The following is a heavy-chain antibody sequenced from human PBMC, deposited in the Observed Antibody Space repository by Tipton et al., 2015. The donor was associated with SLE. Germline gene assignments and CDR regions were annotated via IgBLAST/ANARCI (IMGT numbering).Heavy chain of an antibody. CDR3: ARAGGQLVGLFDY. CDR1: GFTFSSYA. V-gene: IGHV3-30-3*01. D-gene: IGHD6-6*01. J-gene: IGHJ4*02. Sequence: LSLTCAASGFTFSSYAMHWVRQAPGKGLEWVAVISYDGSNKYYADSVKGRFTISRDNSKNTLYLQMNSLRADDTAVYYCARAGGQLVGLFDYWGQGTLVTVSS. CDR2: ISYDGSNK.